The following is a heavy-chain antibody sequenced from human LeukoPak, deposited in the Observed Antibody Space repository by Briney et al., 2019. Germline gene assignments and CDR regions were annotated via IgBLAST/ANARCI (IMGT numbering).Heavy chain of an antibody. Sequence: GGSLRLSCAASGFTFSRYWMHWVRQAPGKGLVWVSRINNDGSSTNYADSVKGRFTISRDNSKNTLYLHMNSLRPDDTAVYYCARDSRQLALDYWGQGTLVTVSS. CDR1: GFTFSRYW. J-gene: IGHJ4*02. CDR2: INNDGSST. D-gene: IGHD6-13*01. V-gene: IGHV3-74*01. CDR3: ARDSRQLALDY.